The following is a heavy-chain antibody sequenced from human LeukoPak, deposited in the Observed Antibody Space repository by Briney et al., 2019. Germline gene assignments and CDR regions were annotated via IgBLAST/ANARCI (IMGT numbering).Heavy chain of an antibody. D-gene: IGHD3-22*01. V-gene: IGHV4-34*01. Sequence: SSETLSLTCAVYGGSFSGYYWSWIRQPPGKGLEWIGSIYHSGSTYYNPSLKSRVTISVDTSKNQFSLKLSSVTAADTAVYYCARGRRYDSSGYYYPFDYWGQGTLVTVSS. CDR1: GGSFSGYY. CDR2: IYHSGST. J-gene: IGHJ4*02. CDR3: ARGRRYDSSGYYYPFDY.